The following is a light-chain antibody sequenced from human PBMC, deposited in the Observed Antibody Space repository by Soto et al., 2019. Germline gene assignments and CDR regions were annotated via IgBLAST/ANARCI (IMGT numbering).Light chain of an antibody. Sequence: DIQMTQSPSTLSASVGDRVTITCRASQSISTWLAWYQQKPGKAPKLLIYEASSLRSGVPSRFSSSGSGTEFTLTISSLQPDDFATYYCQQYNGYSVTFGQGTKVEV. CDR1: QSISTW. V-gene: IGKV1-5*01. CDR2: EAS. CDR3: QQYNGYSVT. J-gene: IGKJ1*01.